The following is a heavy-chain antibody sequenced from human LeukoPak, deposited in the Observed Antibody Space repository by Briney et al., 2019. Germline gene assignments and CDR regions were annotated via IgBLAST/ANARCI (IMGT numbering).Heavy chain of an antibody. J-gene: IGHJ6*02. V-gene: IGHV3-23*01. CDR1: GFTFSSYS. CDR2: ISGSGGST. D-gene: IGHD6-19*01. Sequence: PGGSLRLSCAASGFTFSSYSMNWVRQAPGKGLEWVSAISGSGGSTYYADSVKGRFTISRDNSKNTLYLQMNSLRAEDTAVYYCAKSPQQWLDIYYYYGMGVWGQGTTVTVSS. CDR3: AKSPQQWLDIYYYYGMGV.